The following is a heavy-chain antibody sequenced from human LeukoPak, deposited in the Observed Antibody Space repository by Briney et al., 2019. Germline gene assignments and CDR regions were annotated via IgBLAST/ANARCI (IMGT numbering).Heavy chain of an antibody. CDR3: ARESRGLGDNFDY. CDR2: ISSSGSII. D-gene: IGHD4-17*01. Sequence: GGSLRLSCAASGFTFSIYEVNWVRQAPGKGLEWVSYISSSGSIIHYADFVKGRFTISRDNAKNSLYLQMNSLRAEDTAVYYCARESRGLGDNFDYWGQGTLVTVSS. CDR1: GFTFSIYE. V-gene: IGHV3-48*03. J-gene: IGHJ4*02.